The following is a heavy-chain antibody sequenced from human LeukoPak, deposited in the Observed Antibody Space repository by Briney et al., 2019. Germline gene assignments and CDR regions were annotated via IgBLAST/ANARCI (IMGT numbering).Heavy chain of an antibody. CDR1: GDSVSSNSAA. J-gene: IGHJ4*02. CDR3: ARVFSSAYDTSFDY. D-gene: IGHD5-12*01. CDR2: TYYRSKWYN. V-gene: IGHV6-1*01. Sequence: SQTLSLTCAISGDSVSSNSAAWNWIRQSPSRGLEWLGRTYYRSKWYNGYAVSVKSRVTINPDTSKNQFSLQLNSVTPEDTAVYYCARVFSSAYDTSFDYWGRGTLVTVSS.